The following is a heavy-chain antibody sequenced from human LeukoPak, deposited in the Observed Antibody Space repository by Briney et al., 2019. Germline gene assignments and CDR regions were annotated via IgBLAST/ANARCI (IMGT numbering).Heavy chain of an antibody. Sequence: PGRSLRLSCTASGFTFGDYAMGWVRQAPGKGLEWVSYISSSGLTIDYADSVKGRFTISRDNAKNSLYLQMNSLRAEDTAVYYCARDPSLDYWGQGTLVTVSS. V-gene: IGHV3-48*03. CDR1: GFTFGDYA. J-gene: IGHJ4*02. CDR3: ARDPSLDY. CDR2: ISSSGLTI.